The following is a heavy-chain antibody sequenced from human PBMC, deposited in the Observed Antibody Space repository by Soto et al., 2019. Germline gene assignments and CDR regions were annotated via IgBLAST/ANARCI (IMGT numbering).Heavy chain of an antibody. CDR3: ASYSSGWYAAFDY. V-gene: IGHV4-30-2*01. CDR2: IYHSGST. D-gene: IGHD6-19*01. J-gene: IGHJ4*02. Sequence: QLQLQESGSGLVKPSQTLSLTCAVSGGSISSGGYSWSWIRQPPGKGLEWIGYIYHSGSTYYNPSLKSRVTISVDRSKNQFSRKLSSVTAADTAVYYCASYSSGWYAAFDYWGQGTLVTVSS. CDR1: GGSISSGGYS.